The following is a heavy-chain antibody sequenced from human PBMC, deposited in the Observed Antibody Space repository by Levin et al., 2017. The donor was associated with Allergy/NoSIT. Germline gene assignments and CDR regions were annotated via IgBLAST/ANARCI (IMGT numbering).Heavy chain of an antibody. Sequence: PGESLKISCAASGFIFSSSWMTWVRQAPGKGLEWVANIKQDGSEKYYVDSVKGRFTISRDNAKNSLYLQMNSLRVEDTAVYFCARLDARCGGDCFLFDYWGQGTLVTVSS. D-gene: IGHD2-21*02. CDR2: IKQDGSEK. CDR3: ARLDARCGGDCFLFDY. CDR1: GFIFSSSW. V-gene: IGHV3-7*01. J-gene: IGHJ4*02.